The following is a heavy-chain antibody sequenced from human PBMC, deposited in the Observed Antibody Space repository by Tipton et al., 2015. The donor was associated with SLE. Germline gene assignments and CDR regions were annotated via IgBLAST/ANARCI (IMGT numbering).Heavy chain of an antibody. CDR2: IWYDGINK. CDR1: GFTFTSYG. V-gene: IGHV3-33*01. Sequence: SLRLSCAASGFTFTSYGMHWVRQAPGKGLEWVAVIWYDGINKFYADSVEGRFTISRDNSKNTAYLQMNSLKTEDTAVYYCTSALHWLIAFDIWGQGTMVTVSS. D-gene: IGHD6-19*01. J-gene: IGHJ3*02. CDR3: TSALHWLIAFDI.